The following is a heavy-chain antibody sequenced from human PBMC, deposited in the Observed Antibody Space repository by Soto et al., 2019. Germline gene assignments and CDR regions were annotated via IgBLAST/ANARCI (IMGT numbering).Heavy chain of an antibody. Sequence: PGGCLTLSCAASGFTFSIYAMNWVRQAPGKGLEWVSAISGSGGSAYYADSVKGRFTISRDNSKNTLYLQMNSLRAEDTAVYYCAKVVVVVPTATLIYYFVDWRQGPLVT. D-gene: IGHD2-2*01. J-gene: IGHJ4*02. CDR1: GFTFSIYA. CDR2: ISGSGGSA. CDR3: AKVVVVVPTATLIYYFVD. V-gene: IGHV3-23*01.